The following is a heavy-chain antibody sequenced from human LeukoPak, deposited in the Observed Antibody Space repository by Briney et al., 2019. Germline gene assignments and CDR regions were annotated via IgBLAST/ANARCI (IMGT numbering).Heavy chain of an antibody. D-gene: IGHD2-15*01. V-gene: IGHV3-72*01. CDR1: GFTFSDHY. J-gene: IGHJ6*03. CDR3: AREGCSGGSCYSYYYYYMDV. CDR2: TRNKANSYTT. Sequence: GGSLRLSCAASGFTFSDHYMDWVRQAPGKGLEWVGRTRNKANSYTTEYAASVKGRFTISRDDSKNSLYLQMNSLKTEDTAVYYCAREGCSGGSCYSYYYYYMDVWGKGTTVTVSS.